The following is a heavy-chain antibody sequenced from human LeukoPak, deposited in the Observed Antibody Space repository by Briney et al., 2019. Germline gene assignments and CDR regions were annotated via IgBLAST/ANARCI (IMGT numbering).Heavy chain of an antibody. Sequence: TSETLSLTCTVSGGSISSGVYYWSWIRQPPGKGLEWIGYIYYSGSTYYNPSLKSRVTISVDTSKNQFSLKLSSVTAADTAVYYCAGTCTEGPMYYDFWRGLGDNWFDPWGQGNLVTVSS. CDR1: GGSISSGVYY. CDR2: IYYSGST. J-gene: IGHJ5*02. V-gene: IGHV4-30-4*01. D-gene: IGHD3-3*01. CDR3: AGTCTEGPMYYDFWRGLGDNWFDP.